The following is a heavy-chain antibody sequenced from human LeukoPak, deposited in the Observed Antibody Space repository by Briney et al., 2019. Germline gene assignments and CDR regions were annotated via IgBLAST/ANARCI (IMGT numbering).Heavy chain of an antibody. CDR2: ISWNSGSI. Sequence: PGGSLRLSCAASGFTFDDYAMHWVRQAPGKGLEWVSGISWNSGSIGYADSVKGRFTISRDNAKNSLYLQMNSLRAEDMALYYCAKDITAAATSPDYWGQGTLVTVSS. CDR3: AKDITAAATSPDY. J-gene: IGHJ4*02. D-gene: IGHD6-13*01. CDR1: GFTFDDYA. V-gene: IGHV3-9*03.